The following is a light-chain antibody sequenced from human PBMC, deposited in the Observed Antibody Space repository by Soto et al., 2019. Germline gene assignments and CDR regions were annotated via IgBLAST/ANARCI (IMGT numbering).Light chain of an antibody. CDR3: CSYVTTPEI. J-gene: IGLJ1*01. Sequence: QSALTQPRSVSGSPGQSLTISCTGTNSDVDDYRYVSWYQQFPGKAPKLVIYGVNQRPSGVPNRFSASNSDNTASLTISGLQAEDEADYYCCSYVTTPEIFGTGPSSPS. CDR2: GVN. V-gene: IGLV2-11*01. CDR1: NSDVDDYRY.